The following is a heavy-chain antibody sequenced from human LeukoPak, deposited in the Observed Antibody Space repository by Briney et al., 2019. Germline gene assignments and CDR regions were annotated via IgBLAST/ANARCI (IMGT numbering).Heavy chain of an antibody. CDR3: ARDLRFLEWLPHSYFDY. V-gene: IGHV4-39*07. Sequence: PPETLSLTCTVSGGSTSSSSYYWGWTRPPPGTGLEWIVSIYYSGTTYYNPSLKSRVTISVDTSKNQFSLKLSSVTAADTAVYYCARDLRFLEWLPHSYFDYWGQGTLVTVSS. D-gene: IGHD3-3*01. J-gene: IGHJ4*02. CDR1: GGSTSSSSYY. CDR2: IYYSGTT.